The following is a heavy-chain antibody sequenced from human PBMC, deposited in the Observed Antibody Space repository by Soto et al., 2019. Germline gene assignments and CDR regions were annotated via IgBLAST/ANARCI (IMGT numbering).Heavy chain of an antibody. J-gene: IGHJ4*02. V-gene: IGHV1-69*13. CDR1: GGTFSSYA. Sequence: GASVKVSCKASGGTFSSYAISWVRQAPGQGLEWMGGIIPIFGTANYAQKFQGRVTITADESTSTAYMELSSLRSEDTAVYYCARDYSRWYYDSSGYSMAFDYWGQGTLVTVS. D-gene: IGHD3-22*01. CDR3: ARDYSRWYYDSSGYSMAFDY. CDR2: IIPIFGTA.